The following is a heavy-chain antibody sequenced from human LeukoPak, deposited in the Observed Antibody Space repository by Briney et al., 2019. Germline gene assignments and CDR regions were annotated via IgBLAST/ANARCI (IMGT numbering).Heavy chain of an antibody. Sequence: GGSLRLSCAASGFTFSSYGMNWVRQAPGKGLEWVSYISSSGSTIYYADSVKGRFTISRGNAKNSLYLQMNSLRAEDTAVYYCARASYYDTIDYWGQGTLVTVSS. D-gene: IGHD3-22*01. J-gene: IGHJ4*02. CDR2: ISSSGSTI. CDR1: GFTFSSYG. V-gene: IGHV3-48*03. CDR3: ARASYYDTIDY.